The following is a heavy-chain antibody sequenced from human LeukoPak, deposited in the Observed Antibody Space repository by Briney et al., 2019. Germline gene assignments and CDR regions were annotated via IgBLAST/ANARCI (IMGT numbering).Heavy chain of an antibody. V-gene: IGHV4-34*01. Sequence: SETLSLTCAVYGGSFSGYYWSWIRQPPGKGLEWIGEINHSGSTNYNPSLKSRATISVDTSKNQFSLKLSSVTAADTAVYYCARGRSVYYYYYYMDVWGKGTTVTVSS. CDR2: INHSGST. D-gene: IGHD6-19*01. J-gene: IGHJ6*03. CDR1: GGSFSGYY. CDR3: ARGRSVYYYYYYMDV.